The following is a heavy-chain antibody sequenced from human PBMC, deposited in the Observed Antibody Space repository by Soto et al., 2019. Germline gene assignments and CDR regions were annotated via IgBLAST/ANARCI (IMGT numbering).Heavy chain of an antibody. CDR1: GFTLTNAW. D-gene: IGHD6-19*01. CDR3: TTGPSYNSAWGVRDV. V-gene: IGHV3-15*07. Sequence: EVQLVESGGGLVRPGGSLRLSCVASGFTLTNAWLTWVRQAPGKGLEWVGHIKSRTDGGTTDYAAPVKGRFTFSRDDYRNTLYLQMDSLDAGDTGVYFCTTGPSYNSAWGVRDVWGQGTTVIVSS. CDR2: IKSRTDGGTT. J-gene: IGHJ6*02.